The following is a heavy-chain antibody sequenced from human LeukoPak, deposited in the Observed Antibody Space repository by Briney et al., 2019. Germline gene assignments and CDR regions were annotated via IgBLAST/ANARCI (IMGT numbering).Heavy chain of an antibody. D-gene: IGHD5-12*01. CDR3: AREVALYYFDY. Sequence: GGSLRLSCAASGFTFSRYWIHWVRQAPGKGLEWVSRINPDGSTTTYADSVKGRFTISRDNSKNTLYLQMNSLRAEDTAVYYCAREVALYYFDYWGQGTLVTVSS. V-gene: IGHV3-74*01. CDR2: INPDGSTT. CDR1: GFTFSRYW. J-gene: IGHJ4*02.